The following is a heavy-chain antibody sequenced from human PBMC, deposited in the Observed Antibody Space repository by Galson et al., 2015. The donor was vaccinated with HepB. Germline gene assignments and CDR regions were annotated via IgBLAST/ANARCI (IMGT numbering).Heavy chain of an antibody. CDR2: ISAYSGNT. V-gene: IGHV1-18*01. Sequence: SVKVSCKASGYTFTSYGISWVRQAPGQGLEWMGWISAYSGNTNYAQKLQGRVTMTTDTSTSIAYMELRSLRSDDTAVYYCARGRPGGSSWYGAFDIWGQGTMVTVSS. CDR3: ARGRPGGSSWYGAFDI. CDR1: GYTFTSYG. D-gene: IGHD6-13*01. J-gene: IGHJ3*02.